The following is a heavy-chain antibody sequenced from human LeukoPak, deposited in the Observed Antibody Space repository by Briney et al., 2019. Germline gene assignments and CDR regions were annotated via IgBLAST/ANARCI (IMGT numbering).Heavy chain of an antibody. V-gene: IGHV3-15*01. CDR1: GLTFSNAW. Sequence: PGGSLRLSCEASGLTFSNAWMTWVRQAPGKGLEWVGRIRSKTYGGTIDYAAPVKGRFTISRDDSKNTVYLQMNGLKTEDTALYYCAKVGVYYYDHWGQGALVIVSS. CDR3: AKVGVYYYDH. D-gene: IGHD3-22*01. J-gene: IGHJ5*02. CDR2: IRSKTYGGTI.